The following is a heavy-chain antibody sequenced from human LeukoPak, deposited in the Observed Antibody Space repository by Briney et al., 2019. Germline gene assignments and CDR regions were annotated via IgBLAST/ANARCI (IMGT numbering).Heavy chain of an antibody. CDR2: TASKIHGGTI. CDR1: GFTFTDAW. Sequence: GGSLRLSCAASGFTFTDAWMHWVRQAPGKGLEWVGFTASKIHGGTIDYAASVKGRFTISRDDSRSIAYLEMNSLKTEDTAVYHCARTPYYDSTTPHFDYWGQGTLVTVSS. V-gene: IGHV3-71*01. J-gene: IGHJ4*02. CDR3: ARTPYYDSTTPHFDY. D-gene: IGHD3-22*01.